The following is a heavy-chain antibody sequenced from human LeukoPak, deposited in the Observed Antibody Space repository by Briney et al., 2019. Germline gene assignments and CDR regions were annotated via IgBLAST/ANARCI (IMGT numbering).Heavy chain of an antibody. D-gene: IGHD4-11*01. CDR2: MNPNTGNT. CDR3: AVTPSNLSHLGK. V-gene: IGHV1-8*01. J-gene: IGHJ4*02. Sequence: ASVKVSCKASTDTFINYDINWVRQATGQGLEWIGWMNPNTGNTGYAQNFQGRVTMTRDTSISTAHMELSSLRPEDTAVYYCAVTPSNLSHLGKWGQGTLVTISS. CDR1: TDTFINYD.